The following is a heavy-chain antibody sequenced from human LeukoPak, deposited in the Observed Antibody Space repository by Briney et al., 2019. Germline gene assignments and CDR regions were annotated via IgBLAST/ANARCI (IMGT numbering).Heavy chain of an antibody. Sequence: EASVKVSCKASGGTFSSYAISWVRQAPGQGLEWMGGIIPIFGTANYAQKFQGRVTITADESTSTAYMELSSLRSEDTAVYYCARDSGSYQAAYYYHGMDVWGQGTTVTVSS. D-gene: IGHD1-26*01. V-gene: IGHV1-69*01. CDR2: IIPIFGTA. CDR1: GGTFSSYA. CDR3: ARDSGSYQAAYYYHGMDV. J-gene: IGHJ6*02.